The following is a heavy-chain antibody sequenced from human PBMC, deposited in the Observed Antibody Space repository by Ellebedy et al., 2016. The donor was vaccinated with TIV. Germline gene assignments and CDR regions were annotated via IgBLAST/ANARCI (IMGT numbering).Heavy chain of an antibody. J-gene: IGHJ6*02. CDR1: GSTFTSYW. Sequence: GGSLRLSCAASGSTFTSYWMHWVRQAPGKGLVWVSHINGDGSHTIYADSVKGRFTISRDNAKNTLYLQMNSLRADDTAVYYCARDLYYGIDFWGQGTTVTVSS. D-gene: IGHD2-8*01. CDR2: INGDGSHT. V-gene: IGHV3-74*01. CDR3: ARDLYYGIDF.